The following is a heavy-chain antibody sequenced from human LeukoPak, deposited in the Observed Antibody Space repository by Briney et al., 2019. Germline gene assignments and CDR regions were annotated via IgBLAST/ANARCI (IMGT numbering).Heavy chain of an antibody. D-gene: IGHD3-3*01. J-gene: IGHJ3*02. Sequence: SVKVSCKASGYTFTSYGISWVRQAPGQGLEWMGRIIPILGIANYAQKFQGRVTITADKSTSTAYMELSSLRSEDTAVYYCARALRFYAFDIWGQGTMVTVSS. V-gene: IGHV1-69*04. CDR2: IIPILGIA. CDR3: ARALRFYAFDI. CDR1: GYTFTSYG.